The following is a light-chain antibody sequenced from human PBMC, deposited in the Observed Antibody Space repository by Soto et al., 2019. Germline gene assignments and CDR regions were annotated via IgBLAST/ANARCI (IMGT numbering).Light chain of an antibody. CDR1: QSVGST. CDR3: QRFNRWPLS. Sequence: IVLTQSPAALSVSPWERVTLSCWASQSVGSTLNWYQQRPGQAPRLLIYDTSIRATGIPARFSGSGSGTEFTLTIASLQSEDFGVYYCQRFNRWPLSFGGGTKVDIK. J-gene: IGKJ4*01. CDR2: DTS. V-gene: IGKV3-15*01.